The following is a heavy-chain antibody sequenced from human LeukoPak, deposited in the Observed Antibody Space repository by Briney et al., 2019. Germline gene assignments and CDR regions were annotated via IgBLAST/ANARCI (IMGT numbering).Heavy chain of an antibody. V-gene: IGHV3-7*04. J-gene: IGHJ4*02. CDR1: GFTFSSYW. CDR2: IKQDGSEK. D-gene: IGHD3-16*02. CDR3: ARGDTQSKYRQFDS. Sequence: GGSLRLSCAASGFTFSSYWMSWVRQAPGKGLEWVANIKQDGSEKYYVDSVKGRFTISRDNAKNSLYLQMNSLRAEDTAVYYCARGDTQSKYRQFDSWGQGSLVIVSS.